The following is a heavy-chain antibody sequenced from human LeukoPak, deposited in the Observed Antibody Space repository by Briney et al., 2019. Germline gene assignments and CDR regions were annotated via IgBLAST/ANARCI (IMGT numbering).Heavy chain of an antibody. CDR1: GFTFSSFG. V-gene: IGHV3-21*01. CDR2: ISSSSSYI. J-gene: IGHJ4*02. Sequence: PGGSLRLSCAASGFTFSSFGMHWVRQAPGKGLEWVSSISSSSSYIYYADSVKGRFTISRDNAKNSLYLQMNSLRAEDTAVYYCAGDLGQPYYFDYWGQGTLVTVSS. CDR3: AGDLGQPYYFDY. D-gene: IGHD3-16*01.